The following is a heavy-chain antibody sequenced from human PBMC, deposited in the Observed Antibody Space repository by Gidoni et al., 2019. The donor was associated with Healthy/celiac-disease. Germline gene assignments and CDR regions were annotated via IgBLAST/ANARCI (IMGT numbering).Heavy chain of an antibody. CDR2: INPNSGGT. CDR3: AREAARSGIWAPGFDY. J-gene: IGHJ4*02. Sequence: QVQLVQSGAEVKKPGASVKVSCKASGYTFTRYYMHWVRQAPGQGLEWMGRINPNSGGTNYAQKFQGRVTMTRDTSISTAYMELSRLRSDDTAVYYCAREAARSGIWAPGFDYWGQGTLVTVSS. V-gene: IGHV1-2*06. D-gene: IGHD2-15*01. CDR1: GYTFTRYY.